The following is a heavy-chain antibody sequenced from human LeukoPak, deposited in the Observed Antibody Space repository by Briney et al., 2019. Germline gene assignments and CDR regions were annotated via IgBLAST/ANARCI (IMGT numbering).Heavy chain of an antibody. V-gene: IGHV1-69*05. CDR3: ASPEYYDILTGSGH. Sequence: SSVKVSCKASGGTFSSYAISWVRQAPGQGLEWMGGIIPIFGTANYAQKFQGRVTITTDESTSTAYMELSSLRSEDTAVYYCASPEYYDILTGSGHWGQGTLVTVSS. J-gene: IGHJ4*02. CDR1: GGTFSSYA. D-gene: IGHD3-9*01. CDR2: IIPIFGTA.